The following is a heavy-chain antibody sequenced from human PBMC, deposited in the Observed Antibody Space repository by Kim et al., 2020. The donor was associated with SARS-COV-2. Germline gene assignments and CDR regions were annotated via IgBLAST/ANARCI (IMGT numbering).Heavy chain of an antibody. J-gene: IGHJ4*02. D-gene: IGHD6-6*01. V-gene: IGHV5-51*01. CDR3: AREASSSSYGPSYFDY. Sequence: SFQGQVTISADKSISTAYLQWSSLKASDTAMYYCAREASSSSYGPSYFDYWGQGTLVTVSS.